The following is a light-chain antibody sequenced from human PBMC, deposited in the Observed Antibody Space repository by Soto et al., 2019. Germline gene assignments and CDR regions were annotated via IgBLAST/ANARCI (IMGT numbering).Light chain of an antibody. CDR1: QSISSW. Sequence: DIQMTQSPSTLSASVGDRVTITCRASQSISSWLAWYQQKPGKAPKLLLYMASGLESGVPSRFSGSGSGTEFTLTLSSLQPDDFATYYCQQYKSYSRTFGPGTEVEIK. CDR2: MAS. V-gene: IGKV1-5*03. CDR3: QQYKSYSRT. J-gene: IGKJ1*01.